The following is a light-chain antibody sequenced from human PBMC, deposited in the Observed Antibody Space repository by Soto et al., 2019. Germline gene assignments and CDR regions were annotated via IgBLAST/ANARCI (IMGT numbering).Light chain of an antibody. Sequence: EIVMTQSPATLSVSPGERATLSCRASQSVSSNLAWYQQKPGQAPRLLIYGASTRATGIPAGFSGSGSGTEFTLTISSLQSEDFAVYYCQQYNNWPPPFTFGPGTKVDIK. V-gene: IGKV3-15*01. CDR3: QQYNNWPPPFT. CDR1: QSVSSN. J-gene: IGKJ3*01. CDR2: GAS.